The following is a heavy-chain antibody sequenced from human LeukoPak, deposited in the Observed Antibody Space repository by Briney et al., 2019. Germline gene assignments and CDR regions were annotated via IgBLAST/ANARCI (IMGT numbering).Heavy chain of an antibody. CDR3: AKGIESSGTYYTSFDY. CDR2: ISGTGGAT. CDR1: GFTFSNAW. Sequence: GGSLRLSCAASGFTFSNAWMSWVRQAPGKGLEWVSGISGTGGATYYADSVKGRFTISRDNSKNTLSLQMNSLRAEDTAVYYCAKGIESSGTYYTSFDYWGQGTLVTVSS. V-gene: IGHV3-23*01. J-gene: IGHJ4*02. D-gene: IGHD1-26*01.